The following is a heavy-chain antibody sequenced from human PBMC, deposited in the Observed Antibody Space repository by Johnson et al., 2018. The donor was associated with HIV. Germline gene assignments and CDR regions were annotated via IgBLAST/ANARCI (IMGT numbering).Heavy chain of an antibody. CDR1: GFTFSSYD. CDR2: ISYDGTNK. D-gene: IGHD3-16*01. CDR3: ANPPSMGADAFDI. V-gene: IGHV3-30*18. J-gene: IGHJ3*02. Sequence: QVQLVESGGGVVRPGRSLRLSCGASGFTFSSYDMHWVRQAPGKGLEWVAAISYDGTNKYFADSVKGRFNISRYNSKNTLYLLMNSLRAEDAAVYYCANPPSMGADAFDIWGQGTMVTVSS.